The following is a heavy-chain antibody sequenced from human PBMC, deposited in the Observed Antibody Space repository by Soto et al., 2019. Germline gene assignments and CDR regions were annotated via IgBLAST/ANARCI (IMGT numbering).Heavy chain of an antibody. Sequence: EVQLLESGGGLVQPGGSLRLSCAASGFTFSSYAMSWVRQAPGKGLEWVSAISGSGGSTYYADSVKGRFTISRDNSKNTLYRQMNSLRAEDTAVDYCAKAGRSSWDGGSGDYYYYDYMDVWGKGTTVTVSS. D-gene: IGHD6-13*01. CDR1: GFTFSSYA. CDR2: ISGSGGST. V-gene: IGHV3-23*01. CDR3: AKAGRSSWDGGSGDYYYYDYMDV. J-gene: IGHJ6*03.